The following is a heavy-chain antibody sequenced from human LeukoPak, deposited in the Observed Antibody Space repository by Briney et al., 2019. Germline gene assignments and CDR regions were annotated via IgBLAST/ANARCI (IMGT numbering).Heavy chain of an antibody. Sequence: SETLSLTCAVSGGSISSSNWWSWVRQPPGKGLEWIGSIYYSGSTYYNPSLKSRVTISVDTSKNQFSLKLSSVTAADTAVYYCARGYCSGGSCYSYYYYNYMDVWGKGTTVTVSS. V-gene: IGHV4-4*02. J-gene: IGHJ6*03. D-gene: IGHD2-15*01. CDR1: GGSISSSNW. CDR2: IYYSGST. CDR3: ARGYCSGGSCYSYYYYNYMDV.